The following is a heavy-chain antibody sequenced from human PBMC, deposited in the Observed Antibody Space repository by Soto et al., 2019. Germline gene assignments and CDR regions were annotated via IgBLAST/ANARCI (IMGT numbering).Heavy chain of an antibody. V-gene: IGHV3-74*03. CDR1: GLTFRSYW. CDR2: INTDGSVA. D-gene: IGHD2-21*01. J-gene: IGHJ4*02. CDR3: VRDMQLWRLDS. Sequence: GGSLRLSCAASGLTFRSYWMHWVRQAPGKGLVWVSRINTDGSVAMYVDSVKGRFTISRDNAKNTLYLHMNSLRTEDTAVYYCVRDMQLWRLDSWGQGPWSPSPQ.